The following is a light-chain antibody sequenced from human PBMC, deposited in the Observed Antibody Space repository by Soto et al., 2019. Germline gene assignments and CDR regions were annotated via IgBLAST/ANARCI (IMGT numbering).Light chain of an antibody. Sequence: QSVLTQPPSASGTPGQRVTISCSGSSSNIGTYSVNWYQQLPGAAPKLLIYTNNQRPSGVPDRFSGSKSGTSASLAISGLQSGDEANYYCQSYDSSLSGYVFGTGTKVTVL. V-gene: IGLV1-44*01. CDR3: QSYDSSLSGYV. CDR1: SSNIGTYS. CDR2: TNN. J-gene: IGLJ1*01.